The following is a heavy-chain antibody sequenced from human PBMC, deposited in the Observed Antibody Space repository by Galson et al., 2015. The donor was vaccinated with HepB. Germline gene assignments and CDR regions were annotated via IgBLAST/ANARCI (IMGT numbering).Heavy chain of an antibody. CDR1: GFTFSSYW. CDR2: INSDGSGT. CDR3: ARVGFPPGAVDI. V-gene: IGHV3-74*01. J-gene: IGHJ3*02. Sequence: SLRLSCAASGFTFSSYWMHWVRQAPGKGLVWVSRINSDGSGTRYADSVKGRLTISRDNAKNTLYLQMDSLRAEDTAVYYCARVGFPPGAVDIWGQGTMVTVSS. D-gene: IGHD3-10*01.